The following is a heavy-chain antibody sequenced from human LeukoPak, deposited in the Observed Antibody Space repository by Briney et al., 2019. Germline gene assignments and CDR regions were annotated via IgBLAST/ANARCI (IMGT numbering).Heavy chain of an antibody. CDR1: GFTFSDYY. D-gene: IGHD3-3*01. Sequence: GGSLRLSCAASGFTFSDYYMSWIRQAPGKGLEWVSYISSSGSTIYYADSVKGRFTISRDNAKNSLYLQMNSLRAEDTAVYYCARDQTRYYDFWSGYPDAFDMWGQGTMVTVSS. CDR3: ARDQTRYYDFWSGYPDAFDM. J-gene: IGHJ3*02. CDR2: ISSSGSTI. V-gene: IGHV3-11*04.